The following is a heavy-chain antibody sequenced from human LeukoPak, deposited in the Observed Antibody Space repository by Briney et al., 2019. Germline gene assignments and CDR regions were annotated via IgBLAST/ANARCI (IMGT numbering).Heavy chain of an antibody. CDR3: AKGISSTSPLIDY. V-gene: IGHV3-9*01. Sequence: GRSLRLSCAASGFTFDDYAMHWVRQAPGKGLEWVSGISWNSGSIGYADSVKGRFTISRDNAENSLYLQMNSLRAEDTALYYCAKGISSTSPLIDYWGQGTLVTVSS. J-gene: IGHJ4*02. D-gene: IGHD2-2*01. CDR2: ISWNSGSI. CDR1: GFTFDDYA.